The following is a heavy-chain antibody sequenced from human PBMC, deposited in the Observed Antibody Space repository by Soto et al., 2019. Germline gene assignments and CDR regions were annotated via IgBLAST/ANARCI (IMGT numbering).Heavy chain of an antibody. D-gene: IGHD5-18*01. J-gene: IGHJ4*02. CDR1: GFTFSSYS. Sequence: VQLVESGGGVVQPGRSLRLSCAASGFTFSSYSMNWVRQAPGKGLEWVSSISSSSSYIYYADSVKGRFTISRDNAKNSLYLQMNSLRAEDTAVYYCARVEIQLWVVGGRGETLDYWGQGTLVTVSS. CDR3: ARVEIQLWVVGGRGETLDY. V-gene: IGHV3-21*01. CDR2: ISSSSSYI.